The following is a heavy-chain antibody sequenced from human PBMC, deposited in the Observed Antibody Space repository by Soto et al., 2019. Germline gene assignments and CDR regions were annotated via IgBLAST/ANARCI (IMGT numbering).Heavy chain of an antibody. CDR1: GGSISSSSYY. J-gene: IGHJ4*02. Sequence: SSETLSLTCTVSGGSISSSSYYWGWIRQPPGKGLEWIGSIYYSGSTYYNPSLKSRVTISVDTSKNQFSLKLSSVTAADTAVYYCARQGYYGSGSYYKGPNYWGQGTLVTVSS. CDR2: IYYSGST. CDR3: ARQGYYGSGSYYKGPNY. D-gene: IGHD3-10*01. V-gene: IGHV4-39*01.